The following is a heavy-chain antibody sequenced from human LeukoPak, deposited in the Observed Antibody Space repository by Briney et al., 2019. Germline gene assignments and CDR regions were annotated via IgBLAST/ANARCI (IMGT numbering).Heavy chain of an antibody. Sequence: GGSLRLSCAASGLIFSNDAMSWVRQAPGKGLEWVANIKQDGSEKYYVDSVKGRFTISRDNAKNSLYLQMNSLRAEDTAVYYCARDYQRLGISGDYWGQGTLVTVSS. V-gene: IGHV3-7*01. J-gene: IGHJ4*02. D-gene: IGHD7-27*01. CDR2: IKQDGSEK. CDR1: GLIFSNDA. CDR3: ARDYQRLGISGDY.